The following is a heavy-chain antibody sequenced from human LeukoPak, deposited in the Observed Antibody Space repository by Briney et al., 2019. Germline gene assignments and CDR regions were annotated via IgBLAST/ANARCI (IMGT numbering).Heavy chain of an antibody. CDR3: AKARGLIGGAFDI. V-gene: IGHV3-43*01. CDR1: GFIFDDYL. J-gene: IGHJ3*02. CDR2: ISWDGGVT. D-gene: IGHD3-22*01. Sequence: GGSLRLSCAASGFIFDDYLIHWVRQRPGKGLEWVSLISWDGGVTYHADSVKGRFAISRDNSKNSLYLRMNSLRTEDTALYYCAKARGLIGGAFDIWGQGTMVTVSS.